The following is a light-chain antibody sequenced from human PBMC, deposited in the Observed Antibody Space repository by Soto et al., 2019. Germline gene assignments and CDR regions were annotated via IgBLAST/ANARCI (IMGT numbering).Light chain of an antibody. CDR1: QSISPW. V-gene: IGKV1-5*03. J-gene: IGKJ4*01. CDR2: KAS. CDR3: QQYNTYPLT. Sequence: DIQMTQSPSTLSASVGDSVTITCRAIQSISPWLAWYQQKPGKAPTLLIYKASSLEGGVPSRFSGSGSGTDFNITISSLQPDDFATYYCQQYNTYPLTFGGGTTVEIK.